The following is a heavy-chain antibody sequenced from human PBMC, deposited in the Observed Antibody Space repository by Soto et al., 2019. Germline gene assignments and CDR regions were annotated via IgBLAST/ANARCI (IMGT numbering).Heavy chain of an antibody. J-gene: IGHJ6*02. D-gene: IGHD5-18*01. CDR1: GGSISSSSYY. CDR2: IYYSGST. Sequence: KASETLSLTCTVSGGSISSSSYYWGWIRQPPGKGLEWIGSIYYSGSTYYNPSLKSRVTISVDTSKNQFSLKLSSVTAADTAVYYCARPGLDTAMVYGMDVWGQGTTVTVSS. V-gene: IGHV4-39*01. CDR3: ARPGLDTAMVYGMDV.